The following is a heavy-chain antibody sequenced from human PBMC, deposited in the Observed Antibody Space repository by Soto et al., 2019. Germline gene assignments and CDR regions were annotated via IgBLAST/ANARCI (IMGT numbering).Heavy chain of an antibody. CDR1: SGSISSSNW. D-gene: IGHD3-9*01. CDR2: IANTENT. CDR3: ARPLVMTGTSGFDH. Sequence: QVQLQESGPGLVKPSGTLSLTCAVSSGSISSSNWWSWVRQPPGKGLEWIGEIANTENTNYNPSLKSRVTISVDKSMNQFSLRLNSVTAAGTAVYYCARPLVMTGTSGFDHWGQGTLVTVSS. V-gene: IGHV4-4*02. J-gene: IGHJ4*02.